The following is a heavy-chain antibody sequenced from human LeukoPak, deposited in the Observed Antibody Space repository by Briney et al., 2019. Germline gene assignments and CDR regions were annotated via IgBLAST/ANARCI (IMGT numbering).Heavy chain of an antibody. D-gene: IGHD3-16*02. V-gene: IGHV3-23*01. J-gene: IGHJ4*02. CDR2: ISGSGGST. CDR1: GFTFSSYA. CDR3: AKGDDYVWGSYRYSDY. Sequence: GGSLRLSCAASGFTFSSYAMSSVRQAPRKGLECVSAISGSGGSTYHADSVKGRFTISRDNSKTTPYLQMNSLRAEDRAVYYCAKGDDYVWGSYRYSDYWGQGTLVTVSS.